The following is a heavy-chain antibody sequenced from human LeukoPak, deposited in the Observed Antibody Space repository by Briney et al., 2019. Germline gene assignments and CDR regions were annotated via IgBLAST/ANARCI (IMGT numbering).Heavy chain of an antibody. CDR1: GFSIRGYA. Sequence: GGSLRLSCAASGFSIRGYAVNWVRQAPGKGLEWVSGISGRDRDTSYAEAVKGRFTISEDNSENTVYLQMNSLTAQDTAIYYCTKGPSGSRLTPLRWTAKRRKEIYYDYMDVWGKGTTVTVAS. CDR2: ISGRDRDT. J-gene: IGHJ6*03. D-gene: IGHD2-15*01. CDR3: TKGPSGSRLTPLRWTAKRRKEIYYDYMDV. V-gene: IGHV3-23*01.